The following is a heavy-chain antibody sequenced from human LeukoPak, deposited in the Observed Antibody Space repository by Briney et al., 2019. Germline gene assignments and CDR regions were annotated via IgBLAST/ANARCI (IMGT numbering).Heavy chain of an antibody. CDR3: ARDMGASFGVPTTYYFDY. V-gene: IGHV3-30*04. CDR1: GFTFNNYA. D-gene: IGHD3-16*01. Sequence: GGSLRLSCAASGFTFNNYAMHWVRQAPGKGLEWVAVISYDGSNKYYADSVKGRFTISRDNSKNTLYLQMNSLRAEDTAVYYCARDMGASFGVPTTYYFDYWGQGTLVTVSS. J-gene: IGHJ4*02. CDR2: ISYDGSNK.